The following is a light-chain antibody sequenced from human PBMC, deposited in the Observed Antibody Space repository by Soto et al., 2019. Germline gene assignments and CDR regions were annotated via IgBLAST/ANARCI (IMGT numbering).Light chain of an antibody. CDR3: GSYAGTGTWVV. V-gene: IGLV2-8*01. J-gene: IGLJ2*01. Sequence: HSVLTQPPSASGSPGKSVTISCTGTSSDVGGYNYVSWYQQHPGKAPKLMIYEVSKRPSGVPDRFSGSKSGNTASLTVSGLQTEDEADYYCGSYAGTGTWVVFGGGTKRTVL. CDR1: SSDVGGYNY. CDR2: EVS.